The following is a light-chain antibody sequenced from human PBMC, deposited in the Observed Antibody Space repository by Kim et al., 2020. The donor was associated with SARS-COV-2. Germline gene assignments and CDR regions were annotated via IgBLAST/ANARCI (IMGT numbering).Light chain of an antibody. V-gene: IGKV1-33*01. J-gene: IGKJ4*01. CDR2: DGS. Sequence: IQMTQSPSSLSASVGDRVTISCQASQDISNYLNWYQQKPGKAPKLLIYDGSTLETGVPSRFSAGGSGTHFTFTISGLQPEDIATYYRQQYEKLVTFGGGTKVEIK. CDR3: QQYEKLVT. CDR1: QDISNY.